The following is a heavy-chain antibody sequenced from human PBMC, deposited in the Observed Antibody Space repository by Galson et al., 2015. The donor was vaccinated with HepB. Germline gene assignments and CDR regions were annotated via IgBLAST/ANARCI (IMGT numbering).Heavy chain of an antibody. CDR3: ARDLRSIVDTYYFDY. Sequence: SVKVSCKASGYTFTGYYMHWVRQAPGQGLEWMGRINPNSGGTNYAQKFQGRVTMTRDTSISTAYMELSRLRSDDTAVYYCARDLRSIVDTYYFDYWGQGTLVTVSS. V-gene: IGHV1-2*06. CDR2: INPNSGGT. CDR1: GYTFTGYY. D-gene: IGHD3-22*01. J-gene: IGHJ4*02.